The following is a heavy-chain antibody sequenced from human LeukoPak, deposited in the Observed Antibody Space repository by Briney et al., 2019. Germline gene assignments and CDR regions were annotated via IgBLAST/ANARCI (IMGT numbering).Heavy chain of an antibody. D-gene: IGHD5-18*01. CDR1: GFTLSSYA. Sequence: GGSLRLSCAASGFTLSSYAMSWVRQAPGKGLEWVSATSSSDAGTYYADSVKGRFTISRDNAKNTLYLQMNSLRAEDTAVYYCARGGGYSYGSFDYWGQGTLVTVSS. J-gene: IGHJ4*02. CDR3: ARGGGYSYGSFDY. CDR2: TSSSDAGT. V-gene: IGHV3-23*01.